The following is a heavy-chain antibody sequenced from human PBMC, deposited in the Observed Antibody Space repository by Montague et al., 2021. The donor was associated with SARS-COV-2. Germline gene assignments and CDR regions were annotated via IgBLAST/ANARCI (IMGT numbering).Heavy chain of an antibody. CDR2: IYYSGST. CDR1: GFTFSSYA. D-gene: IGHD3-9*01. CDR3: ARYGSLRFEILIGPRHYYYGMDV. J-gene: IGHJ6*02. V-gene: IGHV4-38-2*01. Sequence: LRLSCAVSGFTFSSYAMTWIRQPPGKGLEWIGSIYYSGSTYYNPSLKSRVTISVDTSKNQFSLKLSSVTAADTAVYYCARYGSLRFEILIGPRHYYYGMDVWGQGTTVTVSS.